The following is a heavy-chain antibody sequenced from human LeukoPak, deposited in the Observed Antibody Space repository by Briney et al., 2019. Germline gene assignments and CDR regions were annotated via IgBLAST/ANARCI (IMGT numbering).Heavy chain of an antibody. CDR2: ISSSSSTI. CDR1: GFTFSSYS. CDR3: ARAVVRGVCDY. Sequence: GGSLRLSCAASGFTFSSYSMNWVRQAPGKGLEWVSYISSSSSTIYYADSVKGRFTISRDNAKNSLYLQMNSLRAEDTAVYYCARAVVRGVCDYWGQGTLVTVSS. D-gene: IGHD3-10*01. V-gene: IGHV3-48*01. J-gene: IGHJ4*02.